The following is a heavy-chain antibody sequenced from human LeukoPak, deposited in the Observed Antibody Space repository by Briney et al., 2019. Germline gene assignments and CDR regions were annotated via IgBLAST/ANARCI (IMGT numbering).Heavy chain of an antibody. CDR3: AGTPLMGMGNAVDY. Sequence: TSETLSLTCTVSGGSISSSSYYWGWIRQPPGKGLEWIGSIYYSGSTYYNPSLKSRVTISVDTSKNQFSLKLSSVTAADTAVYYCAGTPLMGMGNAVDYWGQGTLVTVSS. CDR1: GGSISSSSYY. CDR2: IYYSGST. D-gene: IGHD3-16*01. V-gene: IGHV4-39*07. J-gene: IGHJ4*02.